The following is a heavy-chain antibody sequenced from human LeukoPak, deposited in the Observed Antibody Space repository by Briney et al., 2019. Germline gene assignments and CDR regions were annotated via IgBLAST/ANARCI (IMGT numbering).Heavy chain of an antibody. Sequence: ASVKVSCKASGYTFTGYYMHWVRQAPGQGLEWMGWIIPNSGGTNYAQKFQGRVTMTRDTSISTAYMELSRLRSDDTAVYYCAGSYGSGSYLDPYFDYWGQGTLVTVSS. CDR2: IIPNSGGT. V-gene: IGHV1-2*02. CDR1: GYTFTGYY. D-gene: IGHD3-10*01. CDR3: AGSYGSGSYLDPYFDY. J-gene: IGHJ4*02.